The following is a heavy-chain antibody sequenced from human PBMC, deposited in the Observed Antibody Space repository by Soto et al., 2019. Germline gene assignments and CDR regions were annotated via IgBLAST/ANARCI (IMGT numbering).Heavy chain of an antibody. CDR3: ACPFQATTYYYDGMDV. CDR2: INAGNGNT. Sequence: ASVKVSCKASGYTFTSYAMHWVRQAPGQRLEWMGWINAGNGNTKYSQKFQGRVTITRDTSASTAYMELSSLRSEDTAVYYCACPFQATTYYYDGMDVWGQGTTVTVSS. V-gene: IGHV1-3*01. J-gene: IGHJ6*02. D-gene: IGHD1-1*01. CDR1: GYTFTSYA.